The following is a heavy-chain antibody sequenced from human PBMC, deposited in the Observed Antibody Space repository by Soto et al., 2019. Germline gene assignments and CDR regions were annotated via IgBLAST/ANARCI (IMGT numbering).Heavy chain of an antibody. Sequence: VQLVQSGPEVKKPGSSVKVSCKASTDTFPNYAITWVRQAPGQGLEWVGGIIPVLASITYAQKFQGRVSITADESTSTAYMELSSLTSDDTAVYYCACNWANSVKNWLAPWGQGTLVTVSS. J-gene: IGHJ5*02. CDR2: IIPVLASI. V-gene: IGHV1-69*01. D-gene: IGHD1-1*01. CDR1: TDTFPNYA. CDR3: ACNWANSVKNWLAP.